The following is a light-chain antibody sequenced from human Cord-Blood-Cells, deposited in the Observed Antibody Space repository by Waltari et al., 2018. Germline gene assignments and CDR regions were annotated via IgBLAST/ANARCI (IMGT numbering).Light chain of an antibody. Sequence: SALTPPPPASGSPGPSVTISCTGTRSALGGYHHVSWYQQHPGKAPNPLVSELSNRRSRVPDRFSGSKSCNTASLTVSGLQAEDEADYYCSSDAGSNNWVFGGGTKLTVL. CDR3: SSDAGSNNWV. V-gene: IGLV2-8*01. J-gene: IGLJ3*02. CDR1: RSALGGYHH. CDR2: ELS.